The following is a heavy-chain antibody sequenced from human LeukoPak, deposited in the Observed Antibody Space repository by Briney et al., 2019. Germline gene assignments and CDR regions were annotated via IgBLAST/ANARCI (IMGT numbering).Heavy chain of an antibody. V-gene: IGHV1-24*01. J-gene: IGHJ4*02. D-gene: IGHD2-2*01. CDR3: ATAVVPAARKDY. CDR1: GYTLTELS. Sequence: ASVKVSCKVSGYTLTELSMHWVRQAPGKGLEWMGGFDPEDGETIYAQKSQGRVTMTEDTSTDTAYMELSSLRSEDTAVYYCATAVVPAARKDYWGQGTLVTVSS. CDR2: FDPEDGET.